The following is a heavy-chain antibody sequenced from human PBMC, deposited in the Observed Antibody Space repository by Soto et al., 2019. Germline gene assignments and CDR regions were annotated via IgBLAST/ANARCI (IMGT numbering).Heavy chain of an antibody. CDR2: LIHGGST. Sequence: PSETLSLTCTVSGDAIYIGGYYWTWLRQAPGKGLEWIGELIHGGSTNYNPSLKGRVSFSLDTSKNQFSLHLMSVTAADTAVYYCARSPLGYGYVRQTWREVGDSFDIWGRGTLVTVS. D-gene: IGHD3-16*01. V-gene: IGHV4-34*12. J-gene: IGHJ3*02. CDR1: GDAIYIGGYY. CDR3: ARSPLGYGYVRQTWREVGDSFDI.